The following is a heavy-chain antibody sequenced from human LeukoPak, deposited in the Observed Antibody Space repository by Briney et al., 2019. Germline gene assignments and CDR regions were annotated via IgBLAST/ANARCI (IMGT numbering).Heavy chain of an antibody. D-gene: IGHD5-12*01. CDR1: GGTFTSYY. Sequence: ASVKVSCKASGGTFTSYYMHWVRQAPGQGLEWMGIINPSGGSTSYAQKFQGRVTMTRDTSTSTVYMELSSLRSEDTAVYYCARQVATGGFDYWGQGTLVTVSS. CDR3: ARQVATGGFDY. J-gene: IGHJ4*02. CDR2: INPSGGST. V-gene: IGHV1-46*01.